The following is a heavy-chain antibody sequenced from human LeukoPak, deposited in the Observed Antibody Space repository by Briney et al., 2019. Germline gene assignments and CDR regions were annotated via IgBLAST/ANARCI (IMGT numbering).Heavy chain of an antibody. J-gene: IGHJ5*02. CDR2: IYPGNSDV. D-gene: IGHD1-14*01. Sequence: GESLKISCKGSGYSFTIYWIGWVRQMPGKGLEWMGIIYPGNSDVQYSPSFQGRVTISADRSINTAYLQWTSLKPSDSAIYYCAWRKYFSPLFDPWGQGTLVTVSS. CDR3: AWRKYFSPLFDP. V-gene: IGHV5-51*01. CDR1: GYSFTIYW.